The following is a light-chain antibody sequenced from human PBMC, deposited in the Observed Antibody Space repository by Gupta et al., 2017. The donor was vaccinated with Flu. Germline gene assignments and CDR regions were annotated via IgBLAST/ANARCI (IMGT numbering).Light chain of an antibody. CDR3: GAWDRALSAWL. Sequence: QSVLTQPPSMSAAPGQKVTVSCSGSTSNIESNYVSWYQQFPGTAPKLLIYENNKRPSGIPDRFSGSKSGTSATLDISGLQTGDEAYYYCGAWDRALSAWLFGGGTKLTVL. CDR1: TSNIESNY. J-gene: IGLJ3*02. V-gene: IGLV1-51*02. CDR2: ENN.